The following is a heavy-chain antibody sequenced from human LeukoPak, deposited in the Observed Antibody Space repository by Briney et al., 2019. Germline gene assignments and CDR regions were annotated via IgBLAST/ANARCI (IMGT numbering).Heavy chain of an antibody. Sequence: ASVKVSCKASGYTFTGYYMHWVRQAPGQGLEWMGWINPNSGGTNYAQKFQGRVTMTRDTSISTAYMELSRLRSDDTAVYYCARYRWMEYYYGSGSYYRVFDCWGQGTLVTVSS. J-gene: IGHJ4*02. V-gene: IGHV1-2*02. CDR3: ARYRWMEYYYGSGSYYRVFDC. CDR1: GYTFTGYY. CDR2: INPNSGGT. D-gene: IGHD3-10*01.